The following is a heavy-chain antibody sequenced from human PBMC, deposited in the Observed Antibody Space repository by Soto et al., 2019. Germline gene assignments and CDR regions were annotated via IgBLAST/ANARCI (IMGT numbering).Heavy chain of an antibody. CDR1: GGSFSGYY. J-gene: IGHJ6*02. CDR3: ARGRARYCTNGVCSGHYYYYYGMDV. Sequence: SETLSLTCAVYGGSFSGYYWSWIRQPPGKGLEWIGEINHSGSTNYNPSLKSRVTISVDTSKNQFSLKLSSVTAADTAVYYCARGRARYCTNGVCSGHYYYYYGMDVWGQGTTVTVS. CDR2: INHSGST. V-gene: IGHV4-34*01. D-gene: IGHD2-8*01.